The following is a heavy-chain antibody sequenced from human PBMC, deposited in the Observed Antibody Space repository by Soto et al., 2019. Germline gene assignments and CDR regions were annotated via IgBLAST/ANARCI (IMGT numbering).Heavy chain of an antibody. Sequence: VQLEQSGAEVKNPGSSVKVSCKASGGTLRDHGVSWLRQAPGQGLEWVGGTIPVFDTAKYAQKFQGRVTIAADKSTNIAYMELGSLRSEDTAFYYCARGVYGSGNYYSGPSAFDIWGQGTMVIVSS. CDR3: ARGVYGSGNYYSGPSAFDI. D-gene: IGHD3-10*01. J-gene: IGHJ3*02. CDR1: GGTLRDHG. CDR2: TIPVFDTA. V-gene: IGHV1-69*06.